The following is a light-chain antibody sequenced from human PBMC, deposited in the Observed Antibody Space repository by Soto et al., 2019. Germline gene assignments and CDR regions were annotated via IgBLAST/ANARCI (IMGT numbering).Light chain of an antibody. V-gene: IGLV1-44*01. CDR2: NNN. CDR3: EAWDDSLCGHWV. CDR1: SSNIGDNT. Sequence: QPVLTQPPSASGTPGQRVTISCSGRSSNIGDNTVNWYQQFPGAAPRLLIYNNNQRPSGVPDRFSGSKSGTSASLAISGIQSEDEADYYCEAWDDSLCGHWVFGGGNKLTVL. J-gene: IGLJ3*02.